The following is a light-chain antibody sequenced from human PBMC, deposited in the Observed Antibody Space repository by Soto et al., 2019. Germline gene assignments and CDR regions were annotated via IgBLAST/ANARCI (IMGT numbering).Light chain of an antibody. Sequence: DIQMTQPPSSRSAPVGDRVTTTCRPSQTISGYLNWYRRKPGKAPKLLIYAASSLQSGVPSRFSGSGSGTDFTLTISSLQPEDFATYYCQQSYSTLALTFGGGTKVEIK. CDR3: QQSYSTLALT. CDR2: AAS. V-gene: IGKV1-39*01. CDR1: QTISGY. J-gene: IGKJ4*01.